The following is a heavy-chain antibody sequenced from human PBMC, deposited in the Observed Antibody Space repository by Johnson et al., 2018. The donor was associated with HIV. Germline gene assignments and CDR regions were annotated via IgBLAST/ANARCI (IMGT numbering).Heavy chain of an antibody. V-gene: IGHV3-43D*03. CDR1: GFTFDDYA. CDR3: ARRWELHSNAFDI. D-gene: IGHD1-26*01. J-gene: IGHJ3*02. Sequence: VQLVESGGGLVQPGGSLRLSCAASGFTFDDYAMHWVRQAPGKGLEWVSLISWDGGSTYYADSVKGRFTISRDNAKNSLYLQMNNLRAEDTALYYCARRWELHSNAFDIWGQGTMVTVSS. CDR2: ISWDGGST.